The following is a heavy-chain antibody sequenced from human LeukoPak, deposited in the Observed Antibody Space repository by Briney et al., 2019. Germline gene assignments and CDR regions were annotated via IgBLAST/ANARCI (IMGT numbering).Heavy chain of an antibody. V-gene: IGHV3-23*01. J-gene: IGHJ4*02. CDR3: ATPLATVRGVIIRGGLDY. Sequence: PGGSLRLSCAASGFTFSSYGMSWVRQAPGKGLDWVSAISGSGGSTYYADSVKGRFTISRDNSKNTLYLQMNSLRAEDTAVYYCATPLATVRGVIIRGGLDYWGQGTLVTVSS. CDR2: ISGSGGST. D-gene: IGHD3-10*01. CDR1: GFTFSSYG.